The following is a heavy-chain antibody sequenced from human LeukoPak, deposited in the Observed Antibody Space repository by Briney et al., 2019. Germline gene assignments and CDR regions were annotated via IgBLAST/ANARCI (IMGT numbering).Heavy chain of an antibody. CDR3: AREYEKGGYSYGRRI. CDR1: GFTFSSYS. D-gene: IGHD5-18*01. J-gene: IGHJ3*02. Sequence: TGRSLRLSCAASGFTFSSYSMNWVRQAAGKGLEWVSSISSRSSYIYYADSVKGRFTISRDKAKNSMYLQMNSLRAARTAVYDGAREYEKGGYSYGRRIWGQGTMVTVSS. CDR2: ISSRSSYI. V-gene: IGHV3-21*01.